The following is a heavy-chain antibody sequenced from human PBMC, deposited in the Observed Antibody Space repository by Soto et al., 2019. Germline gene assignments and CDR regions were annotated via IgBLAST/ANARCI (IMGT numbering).Heavy chain of an antibody. V-gene: IGHV1-69*12. D-gene: IGHD4-17*01. CDR3: ARGGWGKDHGGNYYGMDV. CDR2: IIPIFGTA. CDR1: GGTFSNYA. Sequence: QVQLVQSGAEVKKPGSSVKVSCRSSGGTFSNYAITWVRQAPGQGLEWMGGIIPIFGTANYAQKFQGRVTITADESTSTAYMELSSLRAEDTAVYYCARGGWGKDHGGNYYGMDVWGHGTTVTVSS. J-gene: IGHJ6*02.